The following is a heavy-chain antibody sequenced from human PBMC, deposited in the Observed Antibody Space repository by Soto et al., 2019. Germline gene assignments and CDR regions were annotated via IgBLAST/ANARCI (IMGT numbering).Heavy chain of an antibody. CDR1: GGSISSYY. CDR3: ARAVMGSSGWYFDY. D-gene: IGHD6-19*01. Sequence: SETLSLTCTVSGGSISSYYWSWIRQPPGKGLEWIGYIYYSGSTNYNPSLKSRVTISVDTSKNQFSLKLSSVTAADTAVYYCARAVMGSSGWYFDYWGQGTLVTVSS. CDR2: IYYSGST. V-gene: IGHV4-59*01. J-gene: IGHJ4*02.